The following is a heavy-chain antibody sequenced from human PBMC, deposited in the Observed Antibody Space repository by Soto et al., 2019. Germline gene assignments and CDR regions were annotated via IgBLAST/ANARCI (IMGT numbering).Heavy chain of an antibody. CDR2: IYWDDDK. Sequence: QITLKESGPPLVRPAQTLTLTCAFSGFSLTTTRMGVAWIRQPPGKALEWLALIYWDDDKRYSPSLKNRLTFSKDNSTDRVVLTITIIRPDDTGTYFCAHAGDFDPLSFDRGGPGTLVTVSS. CDR1: GFSLTTTRMG. J-gene: IGHJ4*02. CDR3: AHAGDFDPLSFDR. V-gene: IGHV2-5*02.